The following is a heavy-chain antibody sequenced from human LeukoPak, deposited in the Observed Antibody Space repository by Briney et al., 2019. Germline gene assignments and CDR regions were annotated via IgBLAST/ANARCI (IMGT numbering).Heavy chain of an antibody. J-gene: IGHJ3*02. D-gene: IGHD3-22*01. Sequence: QPGGSLGLSCAASGFTFSSYAMSWVRQAPGKGLEWVSAISGSGGSTYYADSVKGRFTISRDNSKNTLYLQMNSLRAEDTAVYYCAKENTYYYDNSGYYPDAFDIWGQGTMVTVSS. CDR1: GFTFSSYA. V-gene: IGHV3-23*01. CDR3: AKENTYYYDNSGYYPDAFDI. CDR2: ISGSGGST.